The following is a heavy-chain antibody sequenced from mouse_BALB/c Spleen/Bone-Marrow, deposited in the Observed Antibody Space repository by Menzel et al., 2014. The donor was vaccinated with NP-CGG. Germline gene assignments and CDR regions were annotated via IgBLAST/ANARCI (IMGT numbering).Heavy chain of an antibody. CDR1: GFNIKDTY. J-gene: IGHJ3*01. Sequence: VQLQQSGAELVKPGASVKLSCTASGFNIKDTYMHWVKQRPEQGLEWIGRIDPANGNTKYDPKFQDKATITADTSSNTAYLQLSSLKSEDTAVYYCASYCYGSSLFAYWGQGTLVTVSA. CDR2: IDPANGNT. D-gene: IGHD1-1*01. V-gene: IGHV14-3*02. CDR3: ASYCYGSSLFAY.